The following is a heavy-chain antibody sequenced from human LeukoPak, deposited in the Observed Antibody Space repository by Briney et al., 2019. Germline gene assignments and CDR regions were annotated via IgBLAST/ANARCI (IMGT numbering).Heavy chain of an antibody. Sequence: PGGSLRLSCAASGFTVSSNYMSWVRQAPGKGLEWVSVIYSGGSTYYADSVKGRFTISRHNSKNTLYLQMNSLRAEDTAVYYCARVGSTYYDAFDIWGQGTMVTVSS. CDR2: IYSGGST. J-gene: IGHJ3*02. CDR3: ARVGSTYYDAFDI. CDR1: GFTVSSNY. D-gene: IGHD2-15*01. V-gene: IGHV3-53*01.